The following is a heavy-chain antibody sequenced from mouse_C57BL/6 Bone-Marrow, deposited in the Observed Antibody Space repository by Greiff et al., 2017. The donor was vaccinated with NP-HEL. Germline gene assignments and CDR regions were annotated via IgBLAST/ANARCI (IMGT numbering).Heavy chain of an antibody. CDR3: ASNYGSSYEGLGY. J-gene: IGHJ3*01. Sequence: EVMLVESGGGLVKPGGSLKLSCAASGFTFSSYAMSWVRQTPEKRLEWVATISDGGSYTYYPDNVKGRFTISRDNAKNNLYLQMSHLKSEDTAMYDCASNYGSSYEGLGYWGQGTLVTVSA. V-gene: IGHV5-4*03. CDR1: GFTFSSYA. CDR2: ISDGGSYT. D-gene: IGHD1-1*01.